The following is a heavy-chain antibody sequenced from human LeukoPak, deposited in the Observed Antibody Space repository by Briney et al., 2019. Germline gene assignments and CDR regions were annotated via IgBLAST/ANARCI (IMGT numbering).Heavy chain of an antibody. J-gene: IGHJ3*02. CDR1: GGTFSGYY. Sequence: SETLSLTCTASGGTFSGYYWNWIRQPPGKGLVWIGYIYYGGSTNYNPSLKSRVTISVDTSKNQFSLKLSSVTVADTAVYYCARDCSGGSCSAEDAFDIWGQGTMVTVSS. CDR3: ARDCSGGSCSAEDAFDI. D-gene: IGHD2-15*01. CDR2: IYYGGST. V-gene: IGHV4-59*01.